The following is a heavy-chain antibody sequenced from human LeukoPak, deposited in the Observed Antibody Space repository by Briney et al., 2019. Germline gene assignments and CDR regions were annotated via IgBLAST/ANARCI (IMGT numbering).Heavy chain of an antibody. CDR2: VSGSGGST. V-gene: IGHV3-23*01. CDR3: AKNMGWFGESNDY. CDR1: GFTFSSYA. J-gene: IGHJ4*02. Sequence: PGGSLRLSCAASGFTFSSYAMSWVRQAPGKGLEWVSAVSGSGGSTYCADSVKGRFTISRDNSKNTLYLQMNSLRAEDTAVYYCAKNMGWFGESNDYWGQGTLVTVSS. D-gene: IGHD3-10*01.